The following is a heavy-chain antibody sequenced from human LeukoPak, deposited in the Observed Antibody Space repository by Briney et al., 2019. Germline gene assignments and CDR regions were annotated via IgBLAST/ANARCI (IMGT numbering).Heavy chain of an antibody. CDR3: ARGLYCSSTSCRRFDP. CDR2: INHSGST. Sequence: PSETLSLTCAVYGGSFSGYCWSWIRQPPGKGLEWIGEINHSGSTNYNPSLKSRVTISVDTSKNQFSLKLSSVTAADTAVYYCARGLYCSSTSCRRFDPWGQGTLVTVSS. D-gene: IGHD2-2*01. J-gene: IGHJ5*02. CDR1: GGSFSGYC. V-gene: IGHV4-34*01.